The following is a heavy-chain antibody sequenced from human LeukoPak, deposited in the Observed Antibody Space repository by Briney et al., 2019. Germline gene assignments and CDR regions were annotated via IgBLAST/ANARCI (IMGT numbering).Heavy chain of an antibody. D-gene: IGHD3-22*01. Sequence: ETSETLSLTCTVSGGSISSSSYYWGGVRQPPGKGLEWIGSIYYSGSTYHNPSLKSQVTISVDTSKNQFSLKLSSVTAADTAVYYCARGSYYDSSGYPAFDYWGQGTLVTVSS. CDR3: ARGSYYDSSGYPAFDY. J-gene: IGHJ4*02. CDR2: IYYSGST. CDR1: GGSISSSSYY. V-gene: IGHV4-39*01.